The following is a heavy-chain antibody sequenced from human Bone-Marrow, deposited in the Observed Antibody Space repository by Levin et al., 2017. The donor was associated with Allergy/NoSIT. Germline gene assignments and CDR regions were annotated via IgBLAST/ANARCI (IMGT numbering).Heavy chain of an antibody. V-gene: IGHV2-5*02. CDR3: VHISGSWSSLFQH. CDR2: IYWDDDK. Sequence: SGPMLVKPTQTLTLTCSFSGFSLNADGEGVGWIRQPPGKALEWLAHIYWDDDKRHSPALKGRVTITKDTSRAHVVLTMTNMAPVDTGTYYCVHISGSWSSLFQHWGQGTQVTVSS. D-gene: IGHD6-13*01. CDR1: GFSLNADGEG. J-gene: IGHJ1*01.